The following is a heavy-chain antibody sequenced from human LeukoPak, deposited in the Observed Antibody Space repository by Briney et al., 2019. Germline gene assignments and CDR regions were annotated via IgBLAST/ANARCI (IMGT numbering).Heavy chain of an antibody. V-gene: IGHV3-48*04. D-gene: IGHD3-9*01. CDR2: ISSSSSTI. Sequence: GGSLRLSCAASGFTFSSYSMNWVRQAPGKGLEWVSYISSSSSTIYYADSVKGRFTISRDNAKNSLYLQMNSLRAEDTAVYYCARDKRDRYAKYYYYYMDVWGKGTTVTVSS. CDR1: GFTFSSYS. CDR3: ARDKRDRYAKYYYYYMDV. J-gene: IGHJ6*03.